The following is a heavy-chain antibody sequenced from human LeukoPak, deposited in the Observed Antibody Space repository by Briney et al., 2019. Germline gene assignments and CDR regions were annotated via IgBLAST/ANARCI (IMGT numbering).Heavy chain of an antibody. V-gene: IGHV4-39*07. CDR3: ARGKVYYYGSGSYYNVRAFDI. J-gene: IGHJ3*02. D-gene: IGHD3-10*01. CDR1: GGSISSSSYY. CDR2: IYYSGST. Sequence: SETLSLTCTVSGGSISSSSYYWGWIRQPPGKGLEWIGSIYYSGSTYYNPSLKSRVTISVDTSKNQFSLKLSSVTAADTAVYYCARGKVYYYGSGSYYNVRAFDIWGQGTMVTVSS.